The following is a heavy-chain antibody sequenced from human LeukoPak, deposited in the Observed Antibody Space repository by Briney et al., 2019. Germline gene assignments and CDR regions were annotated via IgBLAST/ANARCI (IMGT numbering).Heavy chain of an antibody. CDR3: ARATRYDFWSGYYYSYFDY. Sequence: ASVKVSCKASGGTFSSYAISWVRQAPGQGLEWMGRIIPIFGIANYAQKFQGRVTITAYKSTSTAYMELSSLRSEDTAVYYCARATRYDFWSGYYYSYFDYWGQGTLVTVSS. V-gene: IGHV1-69*04. CDR2: IIPIFGIA. J-gene: IGHJ4*02. D-gene: IGHD3-3*01. CDR1: GGTFSSYA.